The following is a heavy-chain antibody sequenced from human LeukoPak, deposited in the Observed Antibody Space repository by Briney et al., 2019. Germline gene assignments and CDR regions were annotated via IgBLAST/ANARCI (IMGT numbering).Heavy chain of an antibody. D-gene: IGHD2-15*01. V-gene: IGHV3-23*01. J-gene: IGHJ4*02. Sequence: GGSLRLSCAASGFTFSSYAMSWVRQAPGKGLEWVSAISGSGGSTYYADSVKGRFTIFRDNSKNTLYLQMNSLRAEDTAVYYCARPYCSGGSCYSQVALWGQGALVTVSS. CDR1: GFTFSSYA. CDR3: ARPYCSGGSCYSQVAL. CDR2: ISGSGGST.